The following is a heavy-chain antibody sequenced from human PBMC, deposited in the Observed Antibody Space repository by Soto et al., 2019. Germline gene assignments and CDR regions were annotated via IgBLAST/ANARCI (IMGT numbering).Heavy chain of an antibody. D-gene: IGHD2-21*02. Sequence: QITLKESGPTLVKPTRTLTLTCTFSGFSLRTSRVGVGWIGQPPGKALEWLALIYWDNDKRYSPSLKSRLTITEDTSENQVILTMTNMDPADTGKYYCAQSRCGGDYLQSYASHYYYGVDVWGQGTTVTVSS. V-gene: IGHV2-5*02. CDR2: IYWDNDK. CDR1: GFSLRTSRVG. CDR3: AQSRCGGDYLQSYASHYYYGVDV. J-gene: IGHJ6*02.